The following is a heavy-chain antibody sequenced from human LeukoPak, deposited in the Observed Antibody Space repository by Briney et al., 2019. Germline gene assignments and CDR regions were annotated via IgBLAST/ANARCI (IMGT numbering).Heavy chain of an antibody. J-gene: IGHJ4*02. CDR1: GYSISSGYY. V-gene: IGHV4-38-2*02. CDR2: IYHSGST. D-gene: IGHD6-19*01. Sequence: PSETLSLTCTVSGYSISSGYYWGWIRQPPGKGLEWIGSIYHSGSTYYNPSLKSRVTISVDTSKNQFSLKLSSVTAADTAVYYCARTPASGWSLHRKYYFDYWGQGTLVTVSS. CDR3: ARTPASGWSLHRKYYFDY.